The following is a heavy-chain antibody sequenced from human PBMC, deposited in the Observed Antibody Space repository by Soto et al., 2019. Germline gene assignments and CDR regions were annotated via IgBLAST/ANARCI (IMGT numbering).Heavy chain of an antibody. J-gene: IGHJ4*02. Sequence: ASVKVSCKASGYTFTGYYMHWVRQAPGQGLEWMGWINPNSGGTNYAQKFQGWVTMTRDTSISTAYMELSRLRSDDTAVYYCARDFIEMATELGYWGQGTLVTVSS. CDR3: ARDFIEMATELGY. CDR2: INPNSGGT. D-gene: IGHD5-12*01. CDR1: GYTFTGYY. V-gene: IGHV1-2*04.